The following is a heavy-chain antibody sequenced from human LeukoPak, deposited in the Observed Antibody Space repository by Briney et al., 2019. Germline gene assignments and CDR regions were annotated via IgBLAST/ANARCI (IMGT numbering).Heavy chain of an antibody. CDR2: IYYSGST. CDR3: ARGIFYYFQH. CDR1: GGSISSYY. D-gene: IGHD2-21*01. V-gene: IGHV4-59*01. J-gene: IGHJ1*01. Sequence: SETLSLTCTVSGGSISSYYWSWIRQPPGKGLEWIGYIYYSGSTNYNLSLKSRVTISVDTSKNQFSLKLSSVTAADTAVYYCARGIFYYFQHWGQGTLVTVSS.